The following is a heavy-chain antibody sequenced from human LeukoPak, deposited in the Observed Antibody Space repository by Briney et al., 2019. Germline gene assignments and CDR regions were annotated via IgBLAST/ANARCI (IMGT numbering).Heavy chain of an antibody. Sequence: GASVKVSCKASGGTFSSYAISWVRQAPGQGLEWMGGIIPIFGTANYAQKFQGRVTITADKSTSTAYMELSRLRSDDTAVYYCVRDVRGSYDYWGQGPLVTVSS. CDR2: IIPIFGTA. J-gene: IGHJ4*02. CDR3: VRDVRGSYDY. D-gene: IGHD1-26*01. V-gene: IGHV1-69*06. CDR1: GGTFSSYA.